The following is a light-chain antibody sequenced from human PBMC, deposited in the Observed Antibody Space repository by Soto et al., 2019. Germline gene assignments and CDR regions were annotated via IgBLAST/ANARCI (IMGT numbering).Light chain of an antibody. J-gene: IGLJ1*01. Sequence: QSVLTQPASVSGSPGQSITISCTGTSSDVGGSIYVSWYKQHPGKAPKLMIYDVSNRPSGVSNRISGSKSGNTASLTISGIQPEDEADYYCRSFTSTSTYIFGTGTKVTVL. CDR1: SSDVGGSIY. CDR2: DVS. CDR3: RSFTSTSTYI. V-gene: IGLV2-14*01.